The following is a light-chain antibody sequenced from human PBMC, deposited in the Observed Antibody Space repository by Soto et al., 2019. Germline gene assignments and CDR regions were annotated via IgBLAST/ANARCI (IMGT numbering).Light chain of an antibody. J-gene: IGKJ4*01. Sequence: EIVVTQSPATLSLSPGERATLSCRASQSVSSYLAWYQQKPGQAPRLLIYDASNRATGIPARFSGSGSGTDFTLTISSLEPEDFAVYYCQQRSNWQGATFGRGTKVDIK. CDR3: QQRSNWQGAT. CDR2: DAS. V-gene: IGKV3-11*01. CDR1: QSVSSY.